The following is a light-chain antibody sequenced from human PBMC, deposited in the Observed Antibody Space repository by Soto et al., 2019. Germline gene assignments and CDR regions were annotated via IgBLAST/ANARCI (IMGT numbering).Light chain of an antibody. V-gene: IGLV2-14*01. CDR3: SSFTSTSSRL. Sequence: QSVLTQPASVSGSPGQSITISCTGTSSDIGSYDYVSWYQQHPGKAPHLIIYEVSDRPSGVSNRFSGSKSGNTASLTISGLQAEDEADYYCSSFTSTSSRLFGSGTKVIVL. J-gene: IGLJ1*01. CDR1: SSDIGSYDY. CDR2: EVS.